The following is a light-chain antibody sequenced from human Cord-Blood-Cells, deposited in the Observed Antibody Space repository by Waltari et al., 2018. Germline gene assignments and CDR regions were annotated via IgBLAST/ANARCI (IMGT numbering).Light chain of an antibody. Sequence: DIQMTQSPSTLSASVGDRVTIHCRASQSILSWLAWYQQKPGKAPNLLIYKESSLESGVPSRFSGSGSVTEFTLTISSLQPDDFATYFCQQYNSYSRTFGQGTKVEIK. CDR1: QSILSW. CDR3: QQYNSYSRT. CDR2: KES. J-gene: IGKJ1*01. V-gene: IGKV1-5*03.